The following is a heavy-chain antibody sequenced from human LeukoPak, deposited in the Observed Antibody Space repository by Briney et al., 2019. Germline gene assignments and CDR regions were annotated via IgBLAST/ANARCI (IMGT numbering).Heavy chain of an antibody. CDR3: ASRSTVRSDDAFDI. J-gene: IGHJ3*02. V-gene: IGHV1-69*13. Sequence: SVKVSCKASGATFTSYAISWGRQAPGQGLEWMGGIIPIFGTANYAQKFQGRVTITADESTSTAYMELSSLRAEDTAVYYCASRSTVRSDDAFDIWGQGTMVTVSS. CDR1: GATFTSYA. D-gene: IGHD5/OR15-5a*01. CDR2: IIPIFGTA.